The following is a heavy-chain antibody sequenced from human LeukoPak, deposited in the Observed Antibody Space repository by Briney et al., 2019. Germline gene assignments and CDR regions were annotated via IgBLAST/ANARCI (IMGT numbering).Heavy chain of an antibody. J-gene: IGHJ4*02. D-gene: IGHD3-22*01. V-gene: IGHV4-59*11. CDR1: GGSISSHY. Sequence: PSETLSLTCTASGGSISSHYWRWVRQPPGKGLEWIGCIYYSGSTNYNPSLKSRVTISVDTSENQFSLNLSSVTAADTAVYYCASSYDRSGYYGFDYWGQETLVTVSS. CDR3: ASSYDRSGYYGFDY. CDR2: IYYSGST.